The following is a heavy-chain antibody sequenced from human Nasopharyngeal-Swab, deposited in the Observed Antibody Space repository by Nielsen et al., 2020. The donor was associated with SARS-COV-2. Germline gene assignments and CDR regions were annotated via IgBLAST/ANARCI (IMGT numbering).Heavy chain of an antibody. J-gene: IGHJ4*02. CDR1: GFTFSSYS. CDR2: ISSSSSYT. D-gene: IGHD3-10*01. Sequence: GASQKISCAASGFTFSSYSMNWVRQAPGKGLVWVSSISSSSSYTYYEDSVKGRFTITRDNAKNSLYLQMNSLRAEDTAVYYCAGEPGRWVRGVDYWGQGTLVTVSS. CDR3: AGEPGRWVRGVDY. V-gene: IGHV3-21*01.